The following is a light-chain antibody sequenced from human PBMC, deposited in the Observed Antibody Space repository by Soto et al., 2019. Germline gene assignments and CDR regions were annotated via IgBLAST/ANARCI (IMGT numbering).Light chain of an antibody. Sequence: QSALTQPASVSGSPGQSITISCTGTSSDVGSYNLVSWYQQHPGKAPKLMIYEGSKRPSGVSNRFSGSKSGNTASLTISGLQAEDDADYYCSSYADSSTPVVFGGGTKVTVL. CDR3: SSYADSSTPVV. J-gene: IGLJ2*01. CDR2: EGS. V-gene: IGLV2-23*01. CDR1: SSDVGSYNL.